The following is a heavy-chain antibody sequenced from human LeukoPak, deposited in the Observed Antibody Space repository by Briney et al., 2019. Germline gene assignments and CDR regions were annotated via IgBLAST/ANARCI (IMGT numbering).Heavy chain of an antibody. J-gene: IGHJ5*02. V-gene: IGHV1-2*02. D-gene: IGHD6-19*01. Sequence: ASVKVSCKASGYTFTGYYMHWVRQAPGQGLEWMGWINPNSGGTNYAQKFQGRVTMTRDTSISTAYIELSRLRSDDTAVYYCARDSSSGWYWWSGWFDPWGQGTLVTVSS. CDR3: ARDSSSGWYWWSGWFDP. CDR1: GYTFTGYY. CDR2: INPNSGGT.